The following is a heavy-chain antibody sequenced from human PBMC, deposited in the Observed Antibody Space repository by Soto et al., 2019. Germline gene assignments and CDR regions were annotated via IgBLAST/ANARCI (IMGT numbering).Heavy chain of an antibody. V-gene: IGHV1-18*04. CDR3: APHSGISFGGVIAKNWFDP. CDR2: ISAYNGNT. D-gene: IGHD3-16*02. J-gene: IGHJ5*02. Sequence: GASVKVSCKASGYTFTSYGISWVRQAPGQGLEWMGWISAYNGNTNYAQKLQGRVTMTTDTSTSTAYMELRSLRSDDTAVYYCAPHSGISFGGVIAKNWFDPWGQGTLVTVSS. CDR1: GYTFTSYG.